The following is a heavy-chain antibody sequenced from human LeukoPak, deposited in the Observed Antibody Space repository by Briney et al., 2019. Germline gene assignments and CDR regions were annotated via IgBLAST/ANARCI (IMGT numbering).Heavy chain of an antibody. D-gene: IGHD3-22*01. CDR2: IYYSGST. CDR1: GGSISSSSYY. V-gene: IGHV4-39*01. Sequence: SETLSLTCTVSGGSISSSSYYWGWIRQPPGKGLEWIGSIYYSGSTYYNPSLKSRVTISVDTSKNQFPLKLSSVTAADTAVYYCARLAYYYDSSGYFDYWGQGTLVTVSS. J-gene: IGHJ4*02. CDR3: ARLAYYYDSSGYFDY.